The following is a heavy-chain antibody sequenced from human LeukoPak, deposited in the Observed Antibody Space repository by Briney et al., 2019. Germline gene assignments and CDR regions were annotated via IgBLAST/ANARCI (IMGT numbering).Heavy chain of an antibody. CDR3: ARGRRSSGWYWTGCLDY. Sequence: SETLSLTCTVSGGSVSSGSYYWSWIRQPPGKGLEWIGYIYYSGSTNYNPSLKSRVTISVDTSKNQFSLKLSSVTAADTAVYYCARGRRSSGWYWTGCLDYWGQGTLVTVSS. D-gene: IGHD6-19*01. CDR2: IYYSGST. V-gene: IGHV4-61*01. CDR1: GGSVSSGSYY. J-gene: IGHJ4*02.